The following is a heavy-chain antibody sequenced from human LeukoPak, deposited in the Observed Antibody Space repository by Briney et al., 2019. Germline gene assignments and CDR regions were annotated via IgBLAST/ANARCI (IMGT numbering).Heavy chain of an antibody. CDR2: NWYDGGNE. J-gene: IGHJ4*02. CDR3: ARGGPQGRVAATGTFDY. Sequence: GGSLRLSCAASGFTFSSYDMHWVRQAPGKGLEWVAVNWYDGGNEYYADSVKGRSTISRDNSKNTLYLQVNSLRAEDTAVYYCARGGPQGRVAATGTFDYWGQGTLVTVSS. CDR1: GFTFSSYD. V-gene: IGHV3-33*01. D-gene: IGHD6-13*01.